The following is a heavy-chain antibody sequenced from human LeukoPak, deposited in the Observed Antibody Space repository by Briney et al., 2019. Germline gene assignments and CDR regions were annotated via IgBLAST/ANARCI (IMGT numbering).Heavy chain of an antibody. J-gene: IGHJ4*02. CDR1: GFTFSSYA. CDR3: AKGRYTYTD. D-gene: IGHD5-18*01. CDR2: VSGSGGGT. V-gene: IGHV3-23*01. Sequence: EGSLRLSCAASGFTFSSYAMSWVRQAPGKGLEWVSVVSGSGGGTSYADSVKGRFTISRDNSKNTLYLQMNSLRDEDTAVYYCAKGRYTYTDWGQGTLVTVSS.